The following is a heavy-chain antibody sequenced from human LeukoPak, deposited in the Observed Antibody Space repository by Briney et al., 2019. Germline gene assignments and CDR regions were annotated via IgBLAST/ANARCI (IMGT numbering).Heavy chain of an antibody. J-gene: IGHJ4*02. CDR1: GYTFTGYY. D-gene: IGHD4-17*01. Sequence: ASVKVCCKASGYTFTGYYMHWVRQAPGQGLEWMGWINPNSGGTNYAQKFQGRVTMTRDTSISTAYMELSRLRSDDTAVYYCASMDYGDYGRRYFDYWGQGTLVTVSS. V-gene: IGHV1-2*02. CDR3: ASMDYGDYGRRYFDY. CDR2: INPNSGGT.